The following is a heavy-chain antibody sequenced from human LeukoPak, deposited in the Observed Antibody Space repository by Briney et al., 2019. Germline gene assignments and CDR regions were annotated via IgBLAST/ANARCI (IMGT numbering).Heavy chain of an antibody. D-gene: IGHD7-27*01. CDR2: ISYDGNDK. V-gene: IGHV3-30*18. J-gene: IGHJ4*02. CDR3: AKDWGNWGYGYYFDH. Sequence: GGSLRLPCAASGFTFRTYGMHWVRQAPGKGLEWVAVISYDGNDKYYADSVKGRFTISRDNSENTLYLEMNSLRPEDTAIYYCAKDWGNWGYGYYFDHWGQGTLVTVSS. CDR1: GFTFRTYG.